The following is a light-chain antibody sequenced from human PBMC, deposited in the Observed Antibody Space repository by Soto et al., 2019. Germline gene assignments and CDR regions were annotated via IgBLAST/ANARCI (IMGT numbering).Light chain of an antibody. J-gene: IGLJ1*01. Sequence: QSALTQPASVSGSPGQSITISCTGASSEVGGNNYVSWYQQYPGKAPKLMVCDVSNRPSGVSNRFSGSKSGNTASLTISGLQAEDEADYYCSSFTGTRYVFGTGTKVSVL. CDR3: SSFTGTRYV. CDR1: SSEVGGNNY. V-gene: IGLV2-14*01. CDR2: DVS.